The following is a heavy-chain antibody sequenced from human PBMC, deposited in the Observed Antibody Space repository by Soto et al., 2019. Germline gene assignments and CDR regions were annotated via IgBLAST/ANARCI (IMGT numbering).Heavy chain of an antibody. V-gene: IGHV4-38-2*01. D-gene: IGHD5-18*01. Sequence: AETLSLTCAVSGYSISSGYYWGWIREPPGKGLEWTGRIYHSGSTYYNPSLKSRVTISVDTSKNQFSLKLSSVTAADTAVYYCARVNRGRIQLCFNWFDPWGQGTLVTVSS. CDR2: IYHSGST. CDR3: ARVNRGRIQLCFNWFDP. J-gene: IGHJ5*02. CDR1: GYSISSGYY.